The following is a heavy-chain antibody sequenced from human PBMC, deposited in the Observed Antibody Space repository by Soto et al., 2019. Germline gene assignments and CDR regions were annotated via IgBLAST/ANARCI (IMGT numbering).Heavy chain of an antibody. CDR3: ARMSDSSGYDYVLSWASGFDP. CDR1: GGTFSSYA. J-gene: IGHJ5*02. Sequence: ASVKVSCKASGGTFSSYAISWVRQAPGQGLEWMGGIIPIFGTANYAQKFQGRVTITADESTSTAYMELSSLRSEDTAVYYCARMSDSSGYDYVLSWASGFDPWGQGTLVTVSS. V-gene: IGHV1-69*13. D-gene: IGHD3-22*01. CDR2: IIPIFGTA.